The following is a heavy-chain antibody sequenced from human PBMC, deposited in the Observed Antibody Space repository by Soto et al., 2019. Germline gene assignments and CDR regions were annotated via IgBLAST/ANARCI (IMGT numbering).Heavy chain of an antibody. Sequence: TLSLTCSVSGDSTTSDAYYRGWIRQPPGKGLEWLGSIYYSGYTYYNPSLKSRVTISVDRSRNQFSLNLRSVTAADTAVYYCVSGTSFYDVLTGYYVDRWFDPWGQGTLVTVSS. J-gene: IGHJ5*02. CDR3: VSGTSFYDVLTGYYVDRWFDP. CDR1: GDSTTSDAYY. V-gene: IGHV4-39*01. CDR2: IYYSGYT. D-gene: IGHD3-9*01.